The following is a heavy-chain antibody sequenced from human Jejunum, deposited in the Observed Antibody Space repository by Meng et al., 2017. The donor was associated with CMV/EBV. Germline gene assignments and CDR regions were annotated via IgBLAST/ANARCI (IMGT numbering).Heavy chain of an antibody. V-gene: IGHV3-7*01. Sequence: QLVESGGVLVQTGGSLGLSCAASGFTFNSNRMSWVRESQGNGLECVANVNSYGSDTYYMDSMKSRFTIYRDNAKNSMSLQMNSLRVDDTAVYVCMSNPRGGGQWGQGTLVTVSS. D-gene: IGHD3-16*01. CDR1: GFTFNSNR. CDR2: VNSYGSDT. CDR3: MSNPRGGGQ. J-gene: IGHJ4*02.